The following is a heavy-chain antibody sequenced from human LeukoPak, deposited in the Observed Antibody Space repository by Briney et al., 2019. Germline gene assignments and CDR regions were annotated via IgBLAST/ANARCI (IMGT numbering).Heavy chain of an antibody. V-gene: IGHV3-30*18. Sequence: GGSLRLSCAASGFTFSSYGMHWVRQAPGKGLEWVAVISYDGSNKYYADSVKGRFTISRDNSKNTLYLQMNSLRAEDTAVYYCAKVDSSSWEFFDYWGQGTLVTVSS. J-gene: IGHJ4*02. D-gene: IGHD6-13*01. CDR3: AKVDSSSWEFFDY. CDR2: ISYDGSNK. CDR1: GFTFSSYG.